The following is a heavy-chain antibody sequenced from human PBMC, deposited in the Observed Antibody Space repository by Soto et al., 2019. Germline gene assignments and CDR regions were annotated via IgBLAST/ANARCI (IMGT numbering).Heavy chain of an antibody. CDR1: GGSFSGYY. V-gene: IGHV4-34*01. J-gene: IGHJ6*02. CDR2: INHSGST. CDR3: AGVLWFGELYHYYYYGMDV. Sequence: SETLSLTCAVYGGSFSGYYWSWIRQPPGKGLEWIGEINHSGSTNYNPSLKSRVTISVDTSKNQFSLKLSSVTAADTAVYYCAGVLWFGELYHYYYYGMDVWGQGTTVTVSS. D-gene: IGHD3-10*01.